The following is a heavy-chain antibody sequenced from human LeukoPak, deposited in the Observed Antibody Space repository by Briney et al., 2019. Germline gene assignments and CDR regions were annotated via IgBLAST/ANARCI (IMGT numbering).Heavy chain of an antibody. CDR2: IYYSGST. J-gene: IGHJ6*02. V-gene: IGHV4-39*07. D-gene: IGHD5-24*01. CDR3: ARVDERTYGMDV. Sequence: PSETLSLTCTVSGGSISSSSYYWGWIRQPPGKGLEWIGSIYYSGSTYYNPSLKSRVTISVDTSKNQFSLKLSSVTAADTAVYYCARVDERTYGMDVWGQGTTVTVSS. CDR1: GGSISSSSYY.